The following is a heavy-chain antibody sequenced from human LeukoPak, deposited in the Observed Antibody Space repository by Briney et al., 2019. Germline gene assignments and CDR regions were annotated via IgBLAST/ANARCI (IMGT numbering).Heavy chain of an antibody. CDR2: INPNSGGT. J-gene: IGHJ5*02. V-gene: IGHV1-2*02. D-gene: IGHD5-12*01. CDR3: ARALLSGGYGGGLNWFDP. CDR1: GYSFTDYY. Sequence: ASVKVSCKASGYSFTDYYMHWVRQAPGQGLEWMGWINPNSGGTNYAQKFQGRVTMTRDTSISTAYMGLSRLRSDDTAVYYCARALLSGGYGGGLNWFDPWGQGTLVTVSS.